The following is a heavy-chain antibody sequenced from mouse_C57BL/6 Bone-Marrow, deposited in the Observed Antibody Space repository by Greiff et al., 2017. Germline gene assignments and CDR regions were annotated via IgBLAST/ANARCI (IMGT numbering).Heavy chain of an antibody. Sequence: VQLQESGAELARPGASVKLSCKASGYTFTSYGISWVKQRTGQGLEWIGEIYPRSGNTYYNEKFKGKATLTADKSSSTAYMELRSLTSEDSAVYFWARGGAIYYDYFFDYWGQGTTLTVSS. CDR2: IYPRSGNT. CDR1: GYTFTSYG. J-gene: IGHJ2*01. V-gene: IGHV1-81*01. CDR3: ARGGAIYYDYFFDY. D-gene: IGHD2-4*01.